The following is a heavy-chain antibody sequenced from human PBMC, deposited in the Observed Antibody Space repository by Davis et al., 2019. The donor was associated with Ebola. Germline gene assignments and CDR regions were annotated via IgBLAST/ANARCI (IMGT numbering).Heavy chain of an antibody. D-gene: IGHD3-3*01. J-gene: IGHJ3*02. CDR3: ARWLKGLRITIFGAAEDAFDI. V-gene: IGHV1-2*02. CDR1: GYTFTGYY. Sequence: ASVKVSCKASGYTFTGYYMHWVRQAPGQGLEWMGWINPNSGGTNYAQKFQGRVTMTRDTSISTAYMELSRLRSDDTAVYYCARWLKGLRITIFGAAEDAFDIWGQGTMVTVSS. CDR2: INPNSGGT.